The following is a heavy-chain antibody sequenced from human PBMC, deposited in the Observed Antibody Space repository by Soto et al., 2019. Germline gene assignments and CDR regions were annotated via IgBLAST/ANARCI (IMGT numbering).Heavy chain of an antibody. D-gene: IGHD6-19*01. CDR2: IYYSGST. CDR3: ARDRSRSGWYEWQYFQH. V-gene: IGHV4-59*01. J-gene: IGHJ1*01. CDR1: GGSISSYH. Sequence: SETLSLTCTVSGGSISSYHWSWIRQPPGKGLEWIGYIYYSGSTNDNPTLKSRVTISVDTSKNQFSLKLSSVTAADTAVYYCARDRSRSGWYEWQYFQHWGQGTLVTVSS.